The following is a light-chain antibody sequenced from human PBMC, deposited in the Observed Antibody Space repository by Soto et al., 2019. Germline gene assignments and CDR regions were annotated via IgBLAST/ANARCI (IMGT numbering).Light chain of an antibody. J-gene: IGKJ3*01. CDR3: QQFNKWPPV. V-gene: IGKV1-27*01. CDR1: QGINHY. Sequence: DIQMTQSPSSLSASVGDRVTITCRASQGINHYLAWFQQKPGKVPKLLIYATSTLQSGVPSRFSGSGFGTEFTLIISSLQSEDFAVYYCQQFNKWPPVFGPGTKVDIK. CDR2: ATS.